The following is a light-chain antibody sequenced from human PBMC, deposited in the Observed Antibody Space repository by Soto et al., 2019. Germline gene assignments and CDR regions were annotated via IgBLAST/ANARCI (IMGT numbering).Light chain of an antibody. J-gene: IGKJ4*01. CDR2: GAT. Sequence: EIVLTQSPGTLSLSPGERTTLSCRASQSVSSSYLAWYQQKPGQAPRLLIHGATTRATGIPARFSGSGSGTEFTLTISSLQSEDFAVYFCQQYDDWLRLTFGGGTKVDIK. CDR3: QQYDDWLRLT. CDR1: QSVSSSY. V-gene: IGKV3-15*01.